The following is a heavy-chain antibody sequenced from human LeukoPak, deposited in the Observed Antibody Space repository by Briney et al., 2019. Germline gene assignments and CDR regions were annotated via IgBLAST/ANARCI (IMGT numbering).Heavy chain of an antibody. Sequence: GGSLRLSCAVSGFTFTSYAMSWVRQAPGKGLEWVSVLYTSGNTFYADSVKGRFTISRDNSKNTVYLQMNSLRAEDTAVYYCARWPDYYDTSKYYYGMDVWGRGTTVTVSS. V-gene: IGHV3-23*05. J-gene: IGHJ6*02. CDR3: ARWPDYYDTSKYYYGMDV. CDR2: LYTSGNT. CDR1: GFTFTSYA. D-gene: IGHD3-22*01.